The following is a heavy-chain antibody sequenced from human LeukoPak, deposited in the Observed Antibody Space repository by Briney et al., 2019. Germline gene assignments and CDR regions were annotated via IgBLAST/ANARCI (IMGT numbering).Heavy chain of an antibody. CDR1: GFTFSSYA. Sequence: TGGSLRLSCAASGFTFSSYAMSWVRQAPGKGLEWVSAISGSGGSTYYADSVKGRFTISRDNSKNTLYLQMNSLRAEDTAVYYCAKNKAAAGTQDRRYFDYWGQGTLVTVSS. CDR2: ISGSGGST. D-gene: IGHD6-13*01. V-gene: IGHV3-23*01. J-gene: IGHJ4*02. CDR3: AKNKAAAGTQDRRYFDY.